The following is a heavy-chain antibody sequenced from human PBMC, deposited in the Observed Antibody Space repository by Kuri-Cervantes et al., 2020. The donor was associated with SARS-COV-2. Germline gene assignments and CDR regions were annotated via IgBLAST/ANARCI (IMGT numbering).Heavy chain of an antibody. V-gene: IGHV4-38-2*01. Sequence: SETLSLTCAVSGYPISSGYYWGWIRQPPGKGLEWIGSIYHSGSTYYNPSLESRVTISVDTSKNQFSLKLSSVTAADTAVYYCARASITIFGVVIGWFDPWGQGTLVTVSS. D-gene: IGHD3-3*01. CDR1: GYPISSGYY. CDR2: IYHSGST. CDR3: ARASITIFGVVIGWFDP. J-gene: IGHJ5*02.